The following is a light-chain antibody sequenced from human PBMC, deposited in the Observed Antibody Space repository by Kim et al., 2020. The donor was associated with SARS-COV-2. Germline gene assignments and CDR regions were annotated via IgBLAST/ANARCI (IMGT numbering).Light chain of an antibody. CDR1: RGDVGSYNL. CDR3: CSYAGSSTWV. V-gene: IGLV2-23*02. J-gene: IGLJ3*02. CDR2: AVS. Sequence: QSITISCTGPRGDVGSYNLVSWYQQTPGKAPQLMIYAVSKRPSGVSNRFSGSKSGNTASLTISGLQAEDEADYSCCSYAGSSTWVFGGGTQLTVL.